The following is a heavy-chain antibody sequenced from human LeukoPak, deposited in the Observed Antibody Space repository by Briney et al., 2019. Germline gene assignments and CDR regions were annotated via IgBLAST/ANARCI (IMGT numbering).Heavy chain of an antibody. CDR3: ARAGVLWFGELAYYYYYGMDV. J-gene: IGHJ6*04. CDR1: GYSISSGYY. CDR2: IYHSGST. D-gene: IGHD3-10*01. V-gene: IGHV4-38-2*01. Sequence: SETLSLTCAVSGYSISSGYYWGWIRRPPGKGLEWIGSIYHSGSTHYNPSLKSRVTISVDTSKNQFSLKLSSVTAADTAVYYCARAGVLWFGELAYYYYYGMDVWGKGTTVTVSS.